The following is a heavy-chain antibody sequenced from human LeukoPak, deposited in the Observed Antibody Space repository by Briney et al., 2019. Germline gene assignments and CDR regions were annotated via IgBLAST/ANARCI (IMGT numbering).Heavy chain of an antibody. V-gene: IGHV4-34*01. D-gene: IGHD2-2*01. CDR1: GGSFSGYY. Sequence: SETLFLTCAVYGGSFSGYYWSWIRQPPGKGLEWIGEINHSGSTNYNPSLKSRVTISVDTSKNQFSLKLSSVTAADTAVYYCARGSLGPAARGNYFDYWGQGTLVTVSS. CDR3: ARGSLGPAARGNYFDY. J-gene: IGHJ4*02. CDR2: INHSGST.